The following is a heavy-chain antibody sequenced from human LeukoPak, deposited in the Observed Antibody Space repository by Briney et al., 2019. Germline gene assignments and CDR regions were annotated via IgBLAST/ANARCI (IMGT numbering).Heavy chain of an antibody. CDR3: AKNHEGLGY. CDR2: ISYDGSNK. J-gene: IGHJ4*02. Sequence: GGSLRLSCAASGFTFSSYGVHWVRQAPGKGLEWVAVISYDGSNKYYADSVKGRFTISRDNSKNTLYLQMNSLRAEDTAVYYCAKNHEGLGYWGQGTLVTVSS. V-gene: IGHV3-30*18. CDR1: GFTFSSYG.